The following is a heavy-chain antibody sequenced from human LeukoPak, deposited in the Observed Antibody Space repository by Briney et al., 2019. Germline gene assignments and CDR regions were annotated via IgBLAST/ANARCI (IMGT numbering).Heavy chain of an antibody. CDR3: ASDGGGGSGYAFDI. CDR1: GFTFSSYS. Sequence: GGSLRLSCAASGFTFSSYSMNWVRQAPGKGLEWVSSISSSSSYIYYADSVKGRFTISRDNAKNSLYLQMSSLRAEDSAVYYCASDGGGGSGYAFDIWGQGTMVTVSS. V-gene: IGHV3-21*01. CDR2: ISSSSSYI. J-gene: IGHJ3*02. D-gene: IGHD3-22*01.